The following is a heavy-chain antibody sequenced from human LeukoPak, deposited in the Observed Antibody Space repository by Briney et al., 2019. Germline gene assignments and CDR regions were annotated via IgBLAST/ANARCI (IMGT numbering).Heavy chain of an antibody. CDR2: IYYSGST. D-gene: IGHD3-3*01. J-gene: IGHJ5*02. Sequence: SETLSLTCTVSGGSISSSSYYWGWIRQPPGKGLEWIGSIYYSGSTYYNPSLKSRVTISVDTSKNQFSLKLSSVTAADTAVYYCASTQGFTIFGPWGWFDPWGQGTLVTVSS. V-gene: IGHV4-39*07. CDR3: ASTQGFTIFGPWGWFDP. CDR1: GGSISSSSYY.